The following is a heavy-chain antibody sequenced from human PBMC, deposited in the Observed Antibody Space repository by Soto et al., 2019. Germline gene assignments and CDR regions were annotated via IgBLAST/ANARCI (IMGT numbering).Heavy chain of an antibody. J-gene: IGHJ4*02. CDR3: TRGGLEPFDF. D-gene: IGHD1-1*01. CDR2: ILVDGRT. CDR1: GFICSSYD. V-gene: IGHV3-23*01. Sequence: GGSLRLSCAASGFICSSYDMSWVRQAPGKGLEWVSTILVDGRTFYVDSVKGRFTISRDNAKNTLYLQMNSLKVEDTAVYYCTRGGLEPFDFWGQGALVTVSS.